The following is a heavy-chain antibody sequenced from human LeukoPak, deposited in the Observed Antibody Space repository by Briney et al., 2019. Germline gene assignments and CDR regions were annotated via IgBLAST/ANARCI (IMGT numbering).Heavy chain of an antibody. CDR1: GFTFDDYA. CDR2: ISWNSGSI. J-gene: IGHJ4*02. V-gene: IGHV3-9*03. CDR3: AKDYYDILTGGIDY. D-gene: IGHD3-9*01. Sequence: GGSLRLSCAASGFTFDDYAMHWVRQAPGKGLEWVSGISWNSGSIGYADSVKGRFTISRDNAKNFLYLQMNSLRAEDMALYYCAKDYYDILTGGIDYWGQGTLVTVSS.